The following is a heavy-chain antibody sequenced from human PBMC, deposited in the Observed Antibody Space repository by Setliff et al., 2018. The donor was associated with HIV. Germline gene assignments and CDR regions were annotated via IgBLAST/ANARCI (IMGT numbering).Heavy chain of an antibody. J-gene: IGHJ5*02. D-gene: IGHD7-27*01. Sequence: PGGSLRLSCAASGFTVSTYYMSWVRQAPGKGLEWVSTIYSGGSTYHADSVKGRFTLSRDTSKNTLSLQMNSLRADDTAVYYCAKEPTGDSSHWFDPLGQGTLVTVSS. CDR1: GFTVSTYY. V-gene: IGHV3-53*01. CDR2: IYSGGST. CDR3: AKEPTGDSSHWFDP.